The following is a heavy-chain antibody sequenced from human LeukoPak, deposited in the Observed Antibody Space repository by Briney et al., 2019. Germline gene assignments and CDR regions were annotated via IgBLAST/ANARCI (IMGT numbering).Heavy chain of an antibody. CDR2: MNLISGKT. CDR3: ARESGFYGSGSRY. V-gene: IGHV1-8*01. CDR1: GYTFTSYD. J-gene: IGHJ4*02. D-gene: IGHD3-10*01. Sequence: ASVKVSCTTSGYTFTSYDITRVRQTTGQGLEWMRWMNLISGKTDTTQKLQGRVTMTTDPFISTLYIELSRLRSAGTGVFNCARESGFYGSGSRYWGQGTLVTVSS.